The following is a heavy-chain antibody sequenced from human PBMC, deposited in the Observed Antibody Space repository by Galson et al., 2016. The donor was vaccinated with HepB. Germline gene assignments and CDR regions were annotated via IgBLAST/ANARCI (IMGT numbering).Heavy chain of an antibody. J-gene: IGHJ4*02. CDR2: ISGSGGST. CDR3: AKSMSVSYYYGSSGYSFDY. V-gene: IGHV3-23*01. D-gene: IGHD3-22*01. Sequence: SLRLSCAASGFTFSSYAMSWVRQAPGKGLEWVSAISGSGGSTYYADSVKGRFTISRDNSKNTLYLQMNSLRAEDTAVYYCAKSMSVSYYYGSSGYSFDYWGQGTLVTVSS. CDR1: GFTFSSYA.